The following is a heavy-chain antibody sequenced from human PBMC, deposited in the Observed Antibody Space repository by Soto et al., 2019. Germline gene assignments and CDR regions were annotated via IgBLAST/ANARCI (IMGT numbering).Heavy chain of an antibody. V-gene: IGHV1-69*02. D-gene: IGHD5-12*01. J-gene: IGHJ4*02. CDR2: IIPILGIA. CDR1: GGTFSSYT. Sequence: GASVKVSCKASGGTFSSYTISWVRQAPGQGLEWMGRIIPILGIANYAQKFQGRVKMTTDTSTSTAYMELRSLRSDDTAVYYCARVDIVALWGQGTLVTVSS. CDR3: ARVDIVAL.